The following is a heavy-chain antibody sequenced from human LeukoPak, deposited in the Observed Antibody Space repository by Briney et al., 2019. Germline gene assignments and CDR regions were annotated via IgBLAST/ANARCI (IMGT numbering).Heavy chain of an antibody. CDR1: GGSISSGGYS. Sequence: SQTLSLTCAVSGGSISSGGYSWSWIRQPPGKGLEWIGYIYHSGSTYYNPSLKSRVTISVDRSKNQFSLKLSSVTAADTAVYYCARGGSGYASYFDYWGQGTLVTVSS. CDR2: IYHSGST. V-gene: IGHV4-30-2*01. D-gene: IGHD5-12*01. CDR3: ARGGSGYASYFDY. J-gene: IGHJ4*02.